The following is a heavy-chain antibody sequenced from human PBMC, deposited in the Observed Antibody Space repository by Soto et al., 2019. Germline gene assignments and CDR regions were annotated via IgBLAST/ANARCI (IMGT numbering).Heavy chain of an antibody. V-gene: IGHV3-15*01. J-gene: IGHJ4*02. CDR3: AREWGPNDIVATISLRY. CDR1: GFTFSNAW. Sequence: EVQLVESGGGLVKPGGSLRLSCAASGFTFSNAWMSWVRQAPGKGLEWVGRIKSKTDGGTTDYAAPVKGRFTISRDDSKNTLYLQMNSLRAEDTAVYYCAREWGPNDIVATISLRYWGQGTLVTVSS. D-gene: IGHD5-12*01. CDR2: IKSKTDGGTT.